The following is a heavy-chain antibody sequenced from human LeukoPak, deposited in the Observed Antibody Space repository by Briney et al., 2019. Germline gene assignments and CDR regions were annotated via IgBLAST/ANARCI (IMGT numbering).Heavy chain of an antibody. Sequence: GASVKVSCKASGYTFTSCGISWVRQAPGQGLEWMGWISAYNGNTNYAQKLQGRVTMTTDTSTSAAYMELRSLRSDDTAVYYCARVGVQLWYWGGGYFGYWGQGTLVTVSS. CDR2: ISAYNGNT. CDR3: ARVGVQLWYWGGGYFGY. CDR1: GYTFTSCG. D-gene: IGHD5-18*01. J-gene: IGHJ4*02. V-gene: IGHV1-18*01.